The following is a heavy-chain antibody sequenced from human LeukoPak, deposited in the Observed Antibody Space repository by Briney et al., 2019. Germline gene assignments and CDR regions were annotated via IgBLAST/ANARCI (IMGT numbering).Heavy chain of an antibody. CDR1: GESISSSSYY. CDR2: FYYSGST. V-gene: IGHV4-39*01. Sequence: SETLSLTCTVSGESISSSSYYWGWIRQPPGKGLEWIGSFYYSGSTYYTPSLKSRVTISVDTSKNQFSLKLNSVTAADTAVYYCARRGSSWSQVAFDIWGQGTMVTVSS. D-gene: IGHD6-13*01. CDR3: ARRGSSWSQVAFDI. J-gene: IGHJ3*02.